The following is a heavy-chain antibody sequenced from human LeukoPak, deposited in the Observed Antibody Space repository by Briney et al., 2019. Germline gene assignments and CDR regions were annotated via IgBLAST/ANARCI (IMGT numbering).Heavy chain of an antibody. CDR3: AKGVDIVVVVAAHSEYYFDY. CDR1: GFTFSSYG. J-gene: IGHJ4*02. V-gene: IGHV3-30*18. CDR2: ISYDGSNK. Sequence: GGSLRLSCAASGFTFSSYGMHWVRQAPGKGLEWVAVISYDGSNKYYADSVKGRFTISRDNSKNTLYLQMNSLRAEDTAVYYRAKGVDIVVVVAAHSEYYFDYWGQGTLVTVSS. D-gene: IGHD2-15*01.